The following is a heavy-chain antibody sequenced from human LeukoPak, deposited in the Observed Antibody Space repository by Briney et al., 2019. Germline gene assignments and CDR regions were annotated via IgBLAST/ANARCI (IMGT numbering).Heavy chain of an antibody. CDR3: ARGYCSSTSCYRDNWFDP. J-gene: IGHJ5*02. CDR1: GYTFTGYY. V-gene: IGHV1-2*02. CDR2: INPNSGGT. Sequence: ASVKVSCKASGYTFTGYYMHWVRQAPGQGLEWMGWINPNSGGTNYAQKFQGRVTMTRDTSISTAYMELSRLRSDDTAVYYCARGYCSSTSCYRDNWFDPWGQGTPVTVSS. D-gene: IGHD2-2*02.